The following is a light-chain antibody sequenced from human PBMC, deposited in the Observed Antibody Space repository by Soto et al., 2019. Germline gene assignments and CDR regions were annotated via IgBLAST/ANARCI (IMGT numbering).Light chain of an antibody. CDR1: SSDVGGYNY. J-gene: IGLJ3*02. CDR3: SSYTSSATGV. V-gene: IGLV2-14*01. Sequence: QSALTQPASVSGSPGQSITISCTGTSSDVGGYNYVSWYQQHPGKAPKLMIYEVSNRPSGVSTRFSGSKSGNTASLTISGRKAEDEADYYCSSYTSSATGVFGGGTKVTVL. CDR2: EVS.